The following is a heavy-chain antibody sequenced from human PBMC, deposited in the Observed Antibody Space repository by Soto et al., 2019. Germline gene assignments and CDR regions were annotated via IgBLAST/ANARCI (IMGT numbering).Heavy chain of an antibody. CDR2: IYYSGST. CDR1: GGSISSGGYY. D-gene: IGHD3-10*01. V-gene: IGHV4-31*03. CDR3: ARDAGYGSGSIVRLDY. Sequence: TLSLTCTVSGGSISSGGYYWSWIRQHPGKGLEWIGYIYYSGSTYYNPSLKSRVTISVDTSKNQFSLKLSSVTAADTAVYYCARDAGYGSGSIVRLDYWGQGTLVTVS. J-gene: IGHJ4*02.